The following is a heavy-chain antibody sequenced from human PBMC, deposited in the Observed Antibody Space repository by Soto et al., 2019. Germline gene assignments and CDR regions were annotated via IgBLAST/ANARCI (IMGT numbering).Heavy chain of an antibody. CDR2: FSGSRGKT. V-gene: IGHV3-23*01. J-gene: IGHJ4*02. D-gene: IGHD1-1*01. CDR3: VRWNGFGDS. Sequence: EVQLLASGGNSVQPGGSLKLSCAVSGFTISDYGVTWVRQPPGKGLYWVSGFSGSRGKTFYADSVRGRFTISREYSTNTVYLQMDSLGAVDTAVCYCVRWNGFGDSWGQGTLVTVPS. CDR1: GFTISDYG.